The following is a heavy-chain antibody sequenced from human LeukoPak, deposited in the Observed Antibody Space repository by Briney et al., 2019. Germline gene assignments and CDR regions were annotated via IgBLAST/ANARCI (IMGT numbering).Heavy chain of an antibody. Sequence: PSGTLSLTCTVSVGSISSSSYYWGWVRQPPGKRLEWIGSIYYSGSTYYNPSLKSRVTISVDTSKNQFSLKLSSVTAADTAVYYCRIAAAGTNFDYWGQGTLVTVSS. CDR2: IYYSGST. CDR1: VGSISSSSYY. D-gene: IGHD6-13*01. V-gene: IGHV4-39*07. CDR3: RIAAAGTNFDY. J-gene: IGHJ4*02.